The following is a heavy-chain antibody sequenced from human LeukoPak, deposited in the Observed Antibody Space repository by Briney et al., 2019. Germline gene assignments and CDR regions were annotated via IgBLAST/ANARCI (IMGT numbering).Heavy chain of an antibody. CDR1: EFTSSSYW. D-gene: IGHD1/OR15-1a*01. Sequence: GGSLRLSCAASEFTSSSYWMSWVRQAPGKGLEWVANIKQDGGQIYYLESVKGRFTVSRDNAKNSLYLQMNSLRAEDTAVYYCARLGAQQMLEYWGQGTLVTVSS. CDR2: IKQDGGQI. CDR3: ARLGAQQMLEY. V-gene: IGHV3-7*01. J-gene: IGHJ4*02.